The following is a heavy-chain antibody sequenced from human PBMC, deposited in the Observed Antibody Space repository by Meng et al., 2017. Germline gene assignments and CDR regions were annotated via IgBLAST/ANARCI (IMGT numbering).Heavy chain of an antibody. CDR2: INAGNGNT. Sequence: QVQLVQSGAAVKKPGASVKVSCKASGYTFATYAMHWVRQAPGQRLEWMGWINAGNGNTQYSQKFQGRVTITRDTSASTAYMELSSLRSEDTAVYYCARDLFSYDSSGYYPDYWGRGTLVTVSS. J-gene: IGHJ4*02. CDR1: GYTFATYA. CDR3: ARDLFSYDSSGYYPDY. D-gene: IGHD3-22*01. V-gene: IGHV1-3*01.